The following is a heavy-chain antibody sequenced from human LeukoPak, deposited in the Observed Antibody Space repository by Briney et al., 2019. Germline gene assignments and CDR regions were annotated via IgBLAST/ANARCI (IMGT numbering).Heavy chain of an antibody. CDR2: IISSGDVT. CDR1: GFAFRSYA. J-gene: IGHJ4*02. CDR3: AKNGGYSYGLYYFDY. V-gene: IGHV3-23*01. D-gene: IGHD5-18*01. Sequence: GGSLRLSCAATGFAFRSYAMSWVRQAPGKGLEWVSSIISSGDVTYYADSLTGRFTIPRDNSKNMVYLQMDSLRAEDSAVYYCAKNGGYSYGLYYFDYWGQGALVTVSS.